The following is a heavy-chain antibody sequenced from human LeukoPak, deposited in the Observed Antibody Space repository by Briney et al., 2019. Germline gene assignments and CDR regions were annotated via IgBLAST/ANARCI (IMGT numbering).Heavy chain of an antibody. D-gene: IGHD3-3*01. J-gene: IGHJ6*03. CDR2: IKQDGSEK. Sequence: PGGSLRLSCAASGFPFSDSWMDWVRQAPGKGMEWVANIKQDGSEKHYADSVKGRFTISRDNAKNSLFLQMNGLRAEDTAVYYCAKAFSNYDFWSGYSASYYYYYMDVWGKGTTVTVSS. CDR1: GFPFSDSW. CDR3: AKAFSNYDFWSGYSASYYYYYMDV. V-gene: IGHV3-7*01.